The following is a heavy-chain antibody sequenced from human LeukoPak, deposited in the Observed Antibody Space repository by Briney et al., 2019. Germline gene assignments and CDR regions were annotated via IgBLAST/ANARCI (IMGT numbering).Heavy chain of an antibody. CDR1: GGSLSTNY. J-gene: IGHJ4*02. CDR2: VNYIGST. V-gene: IGHV4-59*01. Sequence: PSETLSLTCTVSGGSLSTNYWSWIRQHPGKGLEWIGYVNYIGSTNYNPSLNSRVIISVDRSTNQFPLKLNSLTAADTAVYYCASSYCGADCFTGFENWGQGTLVTVSS. D-gene: IGHD2-21*02. CDR3: ASSYCGADCFTGFEN.